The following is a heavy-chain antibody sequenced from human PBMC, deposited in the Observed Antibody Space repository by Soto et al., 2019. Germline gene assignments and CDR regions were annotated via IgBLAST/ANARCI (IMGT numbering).Heavy chain of an antibody. CDR3: TTATYYYDSSGYYYYFDY. V-gene: IGHV3-15*01. CDR2: IKSKTDGGTT. Sequence: KPGGSLRLSCAASGFTFSNAWMSWVRQAPGKGLEWVGRIKSKTDGGTTDYAAPVKGRFTISRDDSKNTLYLQMNSLKTEDTAVYYCTTATYYYDSSGYYYYFDYWGQGTLVTVSS. D-gene: IGHD3-22*01. J-gene: IGHJ4*02. CDR1: GFTFSNAW.